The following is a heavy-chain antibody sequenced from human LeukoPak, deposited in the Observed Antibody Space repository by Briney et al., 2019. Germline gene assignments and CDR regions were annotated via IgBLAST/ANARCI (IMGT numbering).Heavy chain of an antibody. CDR3: ASIYCSSTSCLDY. J-gene: IGHJ4*02. CDR2: IIPIFGTA. Sequence: GASVKVSCKASGYTFTAHYLHWVRQAPGQGLEWMGGIIPIFGTANYAQKFQGRVTITTDESTSTAYMELSSLRSEDTAVYYCASIYCSSTSCLDYWGQGTLVTVSS. D-gene: IGHD2-2*01. CDR1: GYTFTAHY. V-gene: IGHV1-69*05.